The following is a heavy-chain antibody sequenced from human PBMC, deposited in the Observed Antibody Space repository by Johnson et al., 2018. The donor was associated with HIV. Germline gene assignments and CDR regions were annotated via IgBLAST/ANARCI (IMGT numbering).Heavy chain of an antibody. V-gene: IGHV3-9*01. CDR3: AREIIFRVAVDI. CDR1: GFTFDDYA. Sequence: LVESGGGLVQPGRSLRLSCAASGFTFDDYAMHWVRQAPGKGLEWVSGISWNSGSIGYADSVKGRFTISRDNAKNSLYLQMNSLRAEDTALYYCAREIIFRVAVDIWGQGTMVTVSS. CDR2: ISWNSGSI. D-gene: IGHD3-3*01. J-gene: IGHJ3*02.